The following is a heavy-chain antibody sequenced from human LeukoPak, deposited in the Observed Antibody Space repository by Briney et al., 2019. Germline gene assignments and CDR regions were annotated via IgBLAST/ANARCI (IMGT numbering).Heavy chain of an antibody. V-gene: IGHV3-9*03. D-gene: IGHD6-6*01. J-gene: IGHJ3*02. Sequence: GGSLRLSCAASGFTFRTTWMSWVRQAPGKGLEWVSGISWNSGSIGYADSVKGRFTISRDNAKNSLYLQMNSLRAEDMALYYCAKDVYSSSSLSAFDIWGQGTMVTVSS. CDR2: ISWNSGSI. CDR3: AKDVYSSSSLSAFDI. CDR1: GFTFRTTW.